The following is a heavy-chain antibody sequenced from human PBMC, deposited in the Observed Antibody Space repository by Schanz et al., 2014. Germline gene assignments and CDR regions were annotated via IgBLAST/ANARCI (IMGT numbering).Heavy chain of an antibody. CDR1: GFTFSGYG. Sequence: VQLVESGGGLVQPGGSLRLSCAASGFTFSGYGMHWVRQAPGKGLEWVAIIRYDGSNNYYADSVKGRFTISRDNSKNTLYLQMNSLRAEDTAVYYCTKFETRTGTNYWGQGTLVTVSS. J-gene: IGHJ4*02. V-gene: IGHV3-30*02. CDR2: IRYDGSNN. CDR3: TKFETRTGTNY. D-gene: IGHD1-1*01.